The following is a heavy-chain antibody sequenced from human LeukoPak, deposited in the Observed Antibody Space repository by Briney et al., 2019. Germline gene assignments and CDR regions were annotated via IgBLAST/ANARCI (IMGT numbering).Heavy chain of an antibody. CDR2: IKQDGSEK. D-gene: IGHD3-22*01. CDR3: ARGDCSGYPYYFDY. V-gene: IGHV3-7*05. Sequence: GGSLRLSCAASGFTFSSYWMSWVRQAPGKGLEWVANIKQDGSEKYYVDSVKGRFPISRDNAKNSLYLQMNSLRGEDTAVYYCARGDCSGYPYYFDYWGQGTLVTVSS. CDR1: GFTFSSYW. J-gene: IGHJ4*02.